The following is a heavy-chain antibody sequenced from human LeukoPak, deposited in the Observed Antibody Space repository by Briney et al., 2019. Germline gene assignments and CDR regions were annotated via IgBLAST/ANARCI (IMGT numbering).Heavy chain of an antibody. CDR3: ARDAPRHYYYYYMDV. CDR2: IYTSGST. J-gene: IGHJ6*03. CDR1: GGSISSYY. Sequence: SETLSLTCTVSGGSISSYYWSCIRQPAGKGLEWIGRIYTSGSTNYNPSLKSRVTMSVDTSKNQFSLKLSSVTAADTAVYYCARDAPRHYYYYYMDVWGKGTTVTVSS. V-gene: IGHV4-4*07.